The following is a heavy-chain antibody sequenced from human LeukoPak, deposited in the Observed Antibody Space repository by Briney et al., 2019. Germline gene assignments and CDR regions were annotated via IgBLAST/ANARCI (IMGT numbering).Heavy chain of an antibody. Sequence: ASVKVSCKASGYTFTGYYLHWVRQAPGQGLEWMGWITPNSGGTNYAQRFQGRVTMTRDTSISTAYMELSRLRSDDTAVYYCARESVEMATPADYWGQRALVTVSS. V-gene: IGHV1-2*02. CDR1: GYTFTGYY. D-gene: IGHD5-24*01. CDR2: ITPNSGGT. CDR3: ARESVEMATPADY. J-gene: IGHJ4*02.